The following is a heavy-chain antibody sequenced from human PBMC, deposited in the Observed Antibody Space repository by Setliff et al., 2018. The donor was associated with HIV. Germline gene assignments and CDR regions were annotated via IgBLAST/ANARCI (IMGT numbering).Heavy chain of an antibody. CDR2: IIPIFGTA. CDR3: ARSPHDYDSDYYMDV. CDR1: EGTFSSYV. Sequence: SVKVSCKASEGTFSSYVISWVRQAPGQGLEWMGGIIPIFGTANYAQKFQGRVTITADESTSTAYMELSSLRSDDMAVYFCARSPHDYDSDYYMDVWGKGTTVTVS. D-gene: IGHD4-17*01. V-gene: IGHV1-69*13. J-gene: IGHJ6*03.